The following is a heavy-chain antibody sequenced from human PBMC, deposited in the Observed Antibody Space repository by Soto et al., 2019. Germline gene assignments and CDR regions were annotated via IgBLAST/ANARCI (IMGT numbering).Heavy chain of an antibody. CDR2: IYYSGST. V-gene: IGHV4-31*03. Sequence: MLRLTCTVSDGSISGGGYYWSWIRQHPGKGLEWIGYIYYSGSTYYNPSLKSRVTISVDTSKNQFSLKLSSVTAADTAVYYCARGELDYWGQGTLVTVSS. J-gene: IGHJ4*02. CDR1: DGSISGGGYY. CDR3: ARGELDY.